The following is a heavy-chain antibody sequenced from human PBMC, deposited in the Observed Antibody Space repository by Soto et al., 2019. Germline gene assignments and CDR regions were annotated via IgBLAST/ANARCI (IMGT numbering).Heavy chain of an antibody. CDR2: ISGSGGST. D-gene: IGHD2-2*01. CDR3: AKDDLTEYQLLPSFDY. J-gene: IGHJ4*02. Sequence: EVQLLESGGGLVQPGGSLRLSCAASGFTFSSYAMSWVRQAPGKGLEWVSAISGSGGSTYYADSVKGRFTISRDNSKNTLYLQMNSLRAEDTAVYYCAKDDLTEYQLLPSFDYWGQGTLVTVSS. CDR1: GFTFSSYA. V-gene: IGHV3-23*01.